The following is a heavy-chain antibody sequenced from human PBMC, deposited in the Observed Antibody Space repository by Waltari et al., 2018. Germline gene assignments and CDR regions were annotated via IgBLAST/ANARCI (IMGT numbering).Heavy chain of an antibody. CDR2: IYYSGST. J-gene: IGHJ5*02. CDR1: GGSIRSSSYY. Sequence: QLQLQESGPGLVKPSEPLSLTCTVSGGSIRSSSYYWGWIRQPPGKGLEWIGSIYYSGSTYYNPSLKSRVTISVDTSKNQFSLKLSSVTAADTAVYYCARDWYSSGWYDDWGQGTLVTVSS. V-gene: IGHV4-39*07. CDR3: ARDWYSSGWYDD. D-gene: IGHD6-19*01.